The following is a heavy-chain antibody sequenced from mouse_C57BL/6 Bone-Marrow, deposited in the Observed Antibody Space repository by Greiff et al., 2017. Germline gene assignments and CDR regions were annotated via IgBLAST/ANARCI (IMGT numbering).Heavy chain of an antibody. CDR2: IDPSDSYT. CDR1: GYTFTSYW. Sequence: QVQLQQPGAELVMPGASVKLSCKASGYTFTSYWMHWVKQRPGQGLEWIGEIDPSDSYTNYNQKFKGKSTLTVDKSTSTAYMQLSSLTSEDSAVYYCAIYSYYWGQGTTLTVSS. CDR3: AIYSYY. J-gene: IGHJ2*01. V-gene: IGHV1-69*01. D-gene: IGHD2-1*01.